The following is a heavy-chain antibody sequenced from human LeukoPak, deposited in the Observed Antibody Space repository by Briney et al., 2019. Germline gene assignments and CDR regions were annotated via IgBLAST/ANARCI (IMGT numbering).Heavy chain of an antibody. CDR2: ISGSDGRT. Sequence: GGSLRLSCAASGCTFSSYAMSWVRQAPGKGLEWVSAISGSDGRTYYADSVKGRFTISRDNSKNTLYLQMNSLRAEDTAIYYCAREKYSSGFFDYWGQGTLVTVSS. CDR3: AREKYSSGFFDY. D-gene: IGHD6-19*01. CDR1: GCTFSSYA. V-gene: IGHV3-23*01. J-gene: IGHJ4*02.